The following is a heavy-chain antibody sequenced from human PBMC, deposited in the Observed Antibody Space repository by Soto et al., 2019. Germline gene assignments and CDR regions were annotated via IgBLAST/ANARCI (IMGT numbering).Heavy chain of an antibody. J-gene: IGHJ4*02. Sequence: GGSLRLSCAASGFTVSSNYMSWVRQAPGKGLEWVSVIYSGGSTYYADSVKGRFTISRDNSKNTLYLQMNSLRAEDTAVYYCARARLFRLGYYFDYWGQGTLVTVSS. CDR3: ARARLFRLGYYFDY. CDR2: IYSGGST. D-gene: IGHD3-22*01. CDR1: GFTVSSNY. V-gene: IGHV3-66*01.